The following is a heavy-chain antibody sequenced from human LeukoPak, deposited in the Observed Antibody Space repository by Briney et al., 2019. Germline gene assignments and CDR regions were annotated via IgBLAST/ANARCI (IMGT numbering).Heavy chain of an antibody. V-gene: IGHV1-69*02. Sequence: ASVKVSCKASGGPFSSYTVNWVRLVPGQGLEWMGRIFPIIDMANYAQKFHGGVTIIADKSTNTAYMELSSLRPEDTAVYYCARGRGEMATIKGCAFDIWGQGTMVTVSS. CDR2: IFPIIDMA. CDR1: GGPFSSYT. CDR3: ARGRGEMATIKGCAFDI. J-gene: IGHJ3*02. D-gene: IGHD5-24*01.